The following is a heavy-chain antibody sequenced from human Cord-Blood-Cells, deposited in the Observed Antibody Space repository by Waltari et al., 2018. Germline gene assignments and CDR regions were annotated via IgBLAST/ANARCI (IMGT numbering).Heavy chain of an antibody. J-gene: IGHJ5*02. CDR2: FGPEDGET. Sequence: QVQLVQSGAEVKKPGASVKVSCKVSGYTLTDLSMHWVRQAPGKGLEWMGGFGPEDGETTYAQKFQGRVTMTEDTSTDTAYMELSSLRSEDTAVYYCATDLSGHSSSSGNWFDPWGQGTLVTVSS. CDR3: ATDLSGHSSSSGNWFDP. D-gene: IGHD6-6*01. CDR1: GYTLTDLS. V-gene: IGHV1-24*01.